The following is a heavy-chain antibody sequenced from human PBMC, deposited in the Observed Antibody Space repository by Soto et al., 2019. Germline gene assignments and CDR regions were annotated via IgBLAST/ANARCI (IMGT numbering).Heavy chain of an antibody. Sequence: GGSLRLSCAASGFTFSSYAMSWVRQAPGKGLEWVSAISGSGGSTYYADSVKGRFTISRDNSKNTLNLQMNSLRAEDTAVYYCGKDQSGGGYNFDDWGQGTLVTVSS. CDR2: ISGSGGST. J-gene: IGHJ4*02. V-gene: IGHV3-23*01. D-gene: IGHD5-12*01. CDR3: GKDQSGGGYNFDD. CDR1: GFTFSSYA.